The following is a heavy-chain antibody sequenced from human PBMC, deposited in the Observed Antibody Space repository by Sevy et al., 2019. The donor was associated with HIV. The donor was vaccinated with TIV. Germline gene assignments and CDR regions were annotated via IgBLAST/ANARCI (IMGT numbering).Heavy chain of an antibody. CDR3: ARDHVKDGDLGDYYYFAMDV. V-gene: IGHV3-11*01. J-gene: IGHJ6*02. D-gene: IGHD4-17*01. Sequence: GGSLRLSCAASGFTFSYYYMSWIRQAPGKGLEWISYISGSDGIIYYADSVKGRFTVSRDNSKNSLYLQMSSLRAEDTAVYYCARDHVKDGDLGDYYYFAMDVWGQGTTVTVSS. CDR2: ISGSDGII. CDR1: GFTFSYYY.